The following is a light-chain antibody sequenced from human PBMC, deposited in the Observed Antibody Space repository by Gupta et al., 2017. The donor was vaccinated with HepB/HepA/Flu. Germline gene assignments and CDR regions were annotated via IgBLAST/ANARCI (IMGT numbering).Light chain of an antibody. J-gene: IGKJ3*01. CDR3: MQALQTPLT. Sequence: DIVMTQSPLSLPVTPGEPASISCRSSQSLLHSNGYNYLDWYLQKPGQSPQLLIYLGSNRASGGPDRFSGSGSGTDFTLKISRVDAEHVGVYYCMQALQTPLTFGPGTNVDIK. CDR1: QSLLHSNGYNY. V-gene: IGKV2-28*01. CDR2: LGS.